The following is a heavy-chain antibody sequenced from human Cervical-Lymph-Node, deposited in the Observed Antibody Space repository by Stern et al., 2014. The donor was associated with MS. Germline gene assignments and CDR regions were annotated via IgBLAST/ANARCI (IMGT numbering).Heavy chain of an antibody. CDR3: AHRYQLLWAV. Sequence: ESGPTLVKPTQTLTLTCTFSGFSLTTSGVGVGWIRQPPGKALEWLALIYWNDDKRYSPSLKSRLAITKDTSKNQVVLTVTNMDPVDTATYCCAHRYQLLWAVWGQGTTVTVSS. CDR1: GFSLTTSGVG. V-gene: IGHV2-5*01. J-gene: IGHJ6*02. CDR2: IYWNDDK. D-gene: IGHD4-23*01.